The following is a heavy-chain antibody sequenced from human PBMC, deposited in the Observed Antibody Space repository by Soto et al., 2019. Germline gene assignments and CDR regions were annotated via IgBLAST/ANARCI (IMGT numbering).Heavy chain of an antibody. CDR3: TTDSITVDSSSWYFSYLFYFDY. CDR1: GFTFSNAW. J-gene: IGHJ4*02. V-gene: IGHV3-15*07. CDR2: IKSKTDGGTT. Sequence: GGSLRLSCAASGFTFSNAWMNWVRQAPGKGLEWVGRIKSKTDGGTTDYAAPVKGRFTISRDDSKNTLYLQMNSLKTEDTAVYYCTTDSITVDSSSWYFSYLFYFDYWGQGTLVTVSS. D-gene: IGHD6-13*01.